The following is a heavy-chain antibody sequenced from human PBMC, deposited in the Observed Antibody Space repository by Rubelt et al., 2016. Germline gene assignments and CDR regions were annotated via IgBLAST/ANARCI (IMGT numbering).Heavy chain of an antibody. Sequence: QVQLVQSGAEVKKPGASVKVSCKASGYTFTSYGISWVRQAPGQGLEWMGWISAYNGNPNYAQKLQGSVTMTTDTSTSPAYMELGSLRSDDTAVYYCARNLIMITFGGVIVPPDYWGQGTLVTVSS. CDR1: GYTFTSYG. D-gene: IGHD3-16*02. J-gene: IGHJ4*02. CDR2: ISAYNGNP. V-gene: IGHV1-18*01. CDR3: ARNLIMITFGGVIVPPDY.